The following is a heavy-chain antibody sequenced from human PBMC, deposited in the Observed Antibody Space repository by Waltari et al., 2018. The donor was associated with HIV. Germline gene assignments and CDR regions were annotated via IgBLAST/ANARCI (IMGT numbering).Heavy chain of an antibody. CDR3: ARGALGYCSGGSCYSLDY. V-gene: IGHV1-69*13. J-gene: IGHJ4*02. CDR2: VIPIFGTA. CDR1: GGPFSSYA. D-gene: IGHD2-15*01. Sequence: QVQLVQSGAEVKKPGSSVKVSCKASGGPFSSYAISWVRPAPGQGLEWMGGVIPIFGTANYAQKFQGRVTITADESTSTAYMELSSLRSEDTAVYYCARGALGYCSGGSCYSLDYWGQGTLVTVSS.